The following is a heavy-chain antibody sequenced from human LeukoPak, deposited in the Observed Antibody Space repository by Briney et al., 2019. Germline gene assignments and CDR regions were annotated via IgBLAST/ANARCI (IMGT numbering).Heavy chain of an antibody. J-gene: IGHJ4*02. CDR3: ARGGDRSFDY. Sequence: PSETLSLTCTVSGGSISSYHWSWIRQPPGKGLECIGYIYYSGSTHYNPSLKSRVTISVDTSKNQFSLNLNSVTAADTAVYYCARGGDRSFDYWGQGTLVTVSS. CDR1: GGSISSYH. CDR2: IYYSGST. V-gene: IGHV4-59*12. D-gene: IGHD3-10*01.